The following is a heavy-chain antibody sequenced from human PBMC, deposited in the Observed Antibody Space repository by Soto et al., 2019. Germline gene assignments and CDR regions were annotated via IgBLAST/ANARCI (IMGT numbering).Heavy chain of an antibody. CDR3: ARGRDGDY. CDR1: GYTFTSYG. J-gene: IGHJ4*02. CDR2: ISAHNGNT. V-gene: IGHV1-18*01. Sequence: QVHLVQSGAEVKKPGASVKVSCKASGYTFTSYGITWVRQAPGQGLEWMGWISAHNGNTDYAQKLQGRVIVTRDTSTITADMELRSLRSDDTALYYCARGRDGDYWGQGALVTVSS. D-gene: IGHD6-6*01.